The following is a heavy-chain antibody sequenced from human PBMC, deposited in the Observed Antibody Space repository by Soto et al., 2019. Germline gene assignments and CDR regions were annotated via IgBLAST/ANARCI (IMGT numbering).Heavy chain of an antibody. CDR3: ARDSGDTTLRQWGRSFHY. D-gene: IGHD1-1*01. V-gene: IGHV1-46*01. J-gene: IGHJ4*02. CDR2: INPSGGGT. CDR1: GFTFTNYY. Sequence: QVQLVQSGAEVEKPGASVKVSCKASGFTFTNYYIHWVRQAPGQGLEWMGLINPSGGGTFYAQKFQARVTVTRDTSTGTVYMELSNLRSEDTAVYFCARDSGDTTLRQWGRSFHYWGQGTLVTVSS.